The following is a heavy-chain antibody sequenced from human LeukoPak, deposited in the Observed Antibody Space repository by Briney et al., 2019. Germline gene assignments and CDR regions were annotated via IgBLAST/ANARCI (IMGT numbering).Heavy chain of an antibody. Sequence: GGSLRLSCAASGFTFSNHAMHWVRQAPGNGLEWVALILYDGSNEHYADSVKGRFTISRDNSKNTLYLQMSSLRPEDTAVYHCARVPYGSGTYTDSWGQGTLVSVSS. CDR3: ARVPYGSGTYTDS. J-gene: IGHJ4*02. CDR1: GFTFSNHA. D-gene: IGHD3-10*01. V-gene: IGHV3-30-3*01. CDR2: ILYDGSNE.